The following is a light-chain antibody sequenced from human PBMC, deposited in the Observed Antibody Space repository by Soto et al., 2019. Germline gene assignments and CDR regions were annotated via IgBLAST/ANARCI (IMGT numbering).Light chain of an antibody. V-gene: IGKV3-15*01. CDR1: QSVSSN. CDR3: QHYSNGPPPIT. CDR2: DAS. Sequence: EIVMTQSPATLSVSPGERATLSCRASQSVSSNLAWYQQKPGQPPRLLIYDASTRATGIPARCSGSGYGTEVTLTISSLQSEAFAVYYCQHYSNGPPPITFGAGTKVETK. J-gene: IGKJ4*01.